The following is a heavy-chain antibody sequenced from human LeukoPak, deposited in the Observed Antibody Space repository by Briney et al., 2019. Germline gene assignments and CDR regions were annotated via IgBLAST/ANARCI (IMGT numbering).Heavy chain of an antibody. CDR1: GFSLSNARMG. CDR2: IFSNDEK. J-gene: IGHJ4*02. D-gene: IGHD3-3*01. Sequence: SGPTLVNPTETLTLTCTVSGFSLSNARMGVSWIRQPPGKAQEWLAHIFSNDEKSYSTSLKSRLTISKDTSKSQVVLTMTNMDPVDTATYYCALYYDFWSGYKEIDYWGQGTLVTVSS. CDR3: ALYYDFWSGYKEIDY. V-gene: IGHV2-26*01.